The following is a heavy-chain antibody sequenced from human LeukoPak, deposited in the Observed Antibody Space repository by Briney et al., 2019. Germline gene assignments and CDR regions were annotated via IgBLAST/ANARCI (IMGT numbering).Heavy chain of an antibody. CDR2: INSDGSTT. CDR1: GFSFSNYW. J-gene: IGHJ4*02. V-gene: IGHV3-74*01. D-gene: IGHD1-26*01. Sequence: GGSLRLTCVVSGFSFSNYWMHWVRQAPGKGLVWVSRINSDGSTTSYAASVKGRFTISRDNAKNTLYLQMNSLRAEDTAVYYCARGIVGPTGDYWGQGTLVTVSS. CDR3: ARGIVGPTGDY.